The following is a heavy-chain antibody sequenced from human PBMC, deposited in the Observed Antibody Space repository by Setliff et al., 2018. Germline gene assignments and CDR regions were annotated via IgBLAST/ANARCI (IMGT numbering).Heavy chain of an antibody. J-gene: IGHJ4*02. D-gene: IGHD2-15*01. Sequence: LRLSCAASGFTFSNYRMHWVRQAPGKGLEWVAVIWHDGGNKYHADSVKGRFTISRDNSKNTLYLQMNSLRPEDTAVYYCARTCSGSGCYAGLESWGQGTPVTVS. CDR3: ARTCSGSGCYAGLES. CDR1: GFTFSNYR. V-gene: IGHV3-33*08. CDR2: IWHDGGNK.